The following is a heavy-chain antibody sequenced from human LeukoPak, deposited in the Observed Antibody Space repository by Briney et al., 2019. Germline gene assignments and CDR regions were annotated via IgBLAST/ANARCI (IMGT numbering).Heavy chain of an antibody. CDR2: ISSSGSDI. V-gene: IGHV3-21*06. D-gene: IGHD2-15*01. CDR1: GFTFSSYN. Sequence: GGSLRLSCAASGFTFSSYNMNWVRQAPGKGLEWISSISSSGSDIYYTDSVKGRFTFSSDNAKNLLYLQMNRLRADATAVYYFAREGRSISVWCSSGTCYDFDYGGEEALVTVSS. CDR3: AREGRSISVWCSSGTCYDFDY. J-gene: IGHJ4*02.